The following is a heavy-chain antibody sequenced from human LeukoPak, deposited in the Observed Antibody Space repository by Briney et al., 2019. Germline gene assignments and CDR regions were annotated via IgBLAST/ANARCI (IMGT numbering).Heavy chain of an antibody. Sequence: SETLSLTCAVYGGSFSGYYWSWIRQPPGKGLEWIGYIYYSGSTNYNPSLKSRVTISVDTSKNQFSLKLSSVTAADTAVYYCARDGFDYWGQGTLVTVSS. CDR1: GGSFSGYY. CDR2: IYYSGST. J-gene: IGHJ4*02. CDR3: ARDGFDY. V-gene: IGHV4-59*12.